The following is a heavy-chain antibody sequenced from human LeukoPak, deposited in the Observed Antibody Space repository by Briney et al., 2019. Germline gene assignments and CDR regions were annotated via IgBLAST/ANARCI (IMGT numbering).Heavy chain of an antibody. CDR1: GFTFSSYS. D-gene: IGHD3-3*01. CDR3: ARGTIFGTYYMDV. Sequence: GGSLRLSCAASGFTFSSYSMNWVRQAPGKGLEWVSVIYSGGSTYYADSVKGRFTISRDNSKNTLYLQMNSLRAEDTAVYYCARGTIFGTYYMDVWGKGTTVTVSS. CDR2: IYSGGST. V-gene: IGHV3-53*01. J-gene: IGHJ6*03.